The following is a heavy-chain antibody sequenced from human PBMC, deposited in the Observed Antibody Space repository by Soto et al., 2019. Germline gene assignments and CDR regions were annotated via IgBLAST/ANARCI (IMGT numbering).Heavy chain of an antibody. D-gene: IGHD3-10*01. Sequence: ASVKVSCKASGYTFTSYGISWVRQAPGQGLEWMGWISAYNGNTNYAQKLQGRVTMTTDTSTSTAYMELRSLRSDDTAVYYCARESFCFGVLLSSRCIDFRGQGILGTVSS. CDR1: GYTFTSYG. CDR3: ARESFCFGVLLSSRCIDF. J-gene: IGHJ4*02. V-gene: IGHV1-18*01. CDR2: ISAYNGNT.